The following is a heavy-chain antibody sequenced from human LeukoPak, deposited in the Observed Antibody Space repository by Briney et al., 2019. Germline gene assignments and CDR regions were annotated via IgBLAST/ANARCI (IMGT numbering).Heavy chain of an antibody. Sequence: GGSLRLSCAASGFTFSSYAMSWVRQAPGKGLEWVSAISGSGGSTYCADSVKGRFAISRDNSKNTLYLQMNSLRAEDTAVYYCAIRGEICSGGSCYGYWGQGTLVTVSS. CDR1: GFTFSSYA. D-gene: IGHD2-15*01. CDR2: ISGSGGST. CDR3: AIRGEICSGGSCYGY. V-gene: IGHV3-23*01. J-gene: IGHJ4*02.